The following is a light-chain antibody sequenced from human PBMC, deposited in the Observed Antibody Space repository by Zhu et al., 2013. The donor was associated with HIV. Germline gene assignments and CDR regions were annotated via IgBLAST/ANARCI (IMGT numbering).Light chain of an antibody. CDR2: AAS. J-gene: IGKJ2*01. Sequence: IQMTQSPSSLSASVGDRVTLSCRASQGIRNDLAWYQHKPGSAPKLLIYAASSLQSGVPSRFSGSGSDTDFTLTISSLQPEDFATYYCLQDSDYPHTFGQGTKLEIK. CDR1: QGIRND. V-gene: IGKV1-6*01. CDR3: LQDSDYPHT.